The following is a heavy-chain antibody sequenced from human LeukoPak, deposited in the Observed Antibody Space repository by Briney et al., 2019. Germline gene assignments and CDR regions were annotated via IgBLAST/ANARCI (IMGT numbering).Heavy chain of an antibody. D-gene: IGHD5-12*01. CDR3: ARGGYSGYDYRRGSDY. J-gene: IGHJ6*04. V-gene: IGHV1-2*02. Sequence: ASVKVSCKASGYTFTGYYMHWVRQAPGQGLEWMGWINPNSGGTNYAQKFQGRVTMTRDTSISTAYMELSRLRSDDTAVYYCARGGYSGYDYRRGSDYWGKGTTVTVSS. CDR1: GYTFTGYY. CDR2: INPNSGGT.